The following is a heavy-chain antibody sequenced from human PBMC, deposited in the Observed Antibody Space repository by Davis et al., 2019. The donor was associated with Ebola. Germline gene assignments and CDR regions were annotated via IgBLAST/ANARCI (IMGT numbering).Heavy chain of an antibody. V-gene: IGHV3-11*06. CDR1: GFTFSDYY. CDR2: ISSSSSYT. J-gene: IGHJ2*01. D-gene: IGHD2-21*01. Sequence: GESLKISCAASGFTFSDYYMSWIRQAPGKGLEWVSYISSSSSYTNYADSVKGRFTISRDNAKNSLYLQMNSLRAEDTAVYYCARSGYCGGDCSAGAWFFDLWGRGTLVTVSS. CDR3: ARSGYCGGDCSAGAWFFDL.